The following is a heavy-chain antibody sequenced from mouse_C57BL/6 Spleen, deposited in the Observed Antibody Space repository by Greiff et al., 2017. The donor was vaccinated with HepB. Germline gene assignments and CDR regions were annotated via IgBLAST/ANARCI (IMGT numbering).Heavy chain of an antibody. D-gene: IGHD2-2*01. V-gene: IGHV1-9*01. CDR3: ARSVYGYDVPWFAY. J-gene: IGHJ3*01. CDR2: SLPGSGST. Sequence: QVQLQQSGAELMKPGASVKLSCKATGYTFTGYWIEWVKQRPGHGLEWIGESLPGSGSTNYNVKFKGKATFTAVTSSNTAYMQLSSLTTEDSAIYYCARSVYGYDVPWFAYWGQGTLVTVSA. CDR1: GYTFTGYW.